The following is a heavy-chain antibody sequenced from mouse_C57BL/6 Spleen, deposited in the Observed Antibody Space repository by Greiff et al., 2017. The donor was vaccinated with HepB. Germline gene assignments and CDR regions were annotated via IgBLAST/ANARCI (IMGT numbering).Heavy chain of an antibody. CDR1: GYAFSSSW. Sequence: VQLQQSGPELVKPGASVKISCKASGYAFSSSWMNWVKQRPGKGLEWIGRIYPGDGDTNYNGKFKGKATLTADKSSRTAYMQLSSLTSEDSAVYFCARWLLRDYYAMDYWGQGTSVTVSS. D-gene: IGHD2-3*01. J-gene: IGHJ4*01. CDR3: ARWLLRDYYAMDY. V-gene: IGHV1-82*01. CDR2: IYPGDGDT.